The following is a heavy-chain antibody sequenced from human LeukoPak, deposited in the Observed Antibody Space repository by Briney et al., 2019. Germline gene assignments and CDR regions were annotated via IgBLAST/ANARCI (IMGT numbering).Heavy chain of an antibody. V-gene: IGHV4-39*07. CDR2: INHSGST. J-gene: IGHJ3*02. CDR3: ARSFDSTMIVVVPENHDAFDI. CDR1: RGSISTSNYY. D-gene: IGHD3-22*01. Sequence: SETLSLTCTVSRGSISTSNYYWSWIRQPPGKGLQWIGEINHSGSTNYNPSLKSRVTISVDTSKNQFSLKLSSVTAADTAVYYCARSFDSTMIVVVPENHDAFDIWGQGTMVTVSS.